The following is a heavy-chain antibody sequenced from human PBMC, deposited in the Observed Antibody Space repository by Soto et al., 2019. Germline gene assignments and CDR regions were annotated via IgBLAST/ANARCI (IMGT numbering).Heavy chain of an antibody. CDR2: ISYDGSNK. V-gene: IGHV3-30*18. Sequence: GGSLRLSCAASGFTFSSYGMHWVRQAPGKGLEWVAVISYDGSNKYYADSVKGRFTISRDNSKNTLYLQMNSLRAEDTAVYYCAKDSRTGLFLYYFDYWGQGTLVTVSS. CDR1: GFTFSSYG. D-gene: IGHD1-1*01. CDR3: AKDSRTGLFLYYFDY. J-gene: IGHJ4*02.